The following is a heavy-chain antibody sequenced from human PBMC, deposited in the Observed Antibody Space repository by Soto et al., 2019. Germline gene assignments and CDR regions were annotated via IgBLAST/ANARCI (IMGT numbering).Heavy chain of an antibody. Sequence: LRLSCAASGFTFSSYSMNWVRQAPGKGLEWVSSISSSSSYIYYADSVKGRFTISRDNAKNSLYLQMNSLRAEDTAVYYCARLTHSSSWYPAWFDPWGQGTLVTVSS. D-gene: IGHD6-13*01. J-gene: IGHJ5*02. CDR1: GFTFSSYS. V-gene: IGHV3-21*01. CDR2: ISSSSSYI. CDR3: ARLTHSSSWYPAWFDP.